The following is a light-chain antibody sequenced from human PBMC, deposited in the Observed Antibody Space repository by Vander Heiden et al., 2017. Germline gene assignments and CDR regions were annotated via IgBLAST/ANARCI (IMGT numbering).Light chain of an antibody. J-gene: IGLJ2*01. CDR1: DSDVVVYKY. V-gene: IGLV2-14*01. CDR3: SSYARSNTVI. CDR2: DVN. Sequence: QSALPHPPSLSGSPGQPTTIPCTGTDSDVVVYKYVSWNQQHPGKAPKLMIFDVNNRPSGVSNRFSGSKSGNTASRTISGLQAEDEAEYYCSSYARSNTVIFGGGTKLTGL.